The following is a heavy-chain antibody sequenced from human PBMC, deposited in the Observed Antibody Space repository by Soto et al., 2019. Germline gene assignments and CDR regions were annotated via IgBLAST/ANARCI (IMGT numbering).Heavy chain of an antibody. Sequence: QVQLQESGPGLVKPSQTLSLTCTVSGGSISSGDYYWSWIRQSPGKGLEWIGYIYYSGSTYYNPSLKSRVTISVDTSKNQFSLKLSSVTAADTAVYHCVRAVRDWVYGMDVWGQGTTVTVSS. CDR1: GGSISSGDYY. CDR2: IYYSGST. CDR3: VRAVRDWVYGMDV. J-gene: IGHJ6*02. V-gene: IGHV4-30-4*01. D-gene: IGHD2-21*02.